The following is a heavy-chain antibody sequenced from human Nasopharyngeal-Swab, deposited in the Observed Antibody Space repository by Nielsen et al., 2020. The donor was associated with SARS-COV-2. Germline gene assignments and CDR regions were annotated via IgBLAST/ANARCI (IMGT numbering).Heavy chain of an antibody. CDR3: AKEECTGISCIRGFDY. CDR1: VFIFSNYA. CDR2: LRYDGSNK. J-gene: IGHJ4*02. V-gene: IGHV3-30*02. D-gene: IGHD2-2*01. Sequence: GESLKISCAASVFIFSNYAMQWVRQAPGKGLEWVAFLRYDGSNKRYADSVKGRFTISRDNSKNALYLEMNSLRAEDTAVYYCAKEECTGISCIRGFDYWGQGTLVTVSS.